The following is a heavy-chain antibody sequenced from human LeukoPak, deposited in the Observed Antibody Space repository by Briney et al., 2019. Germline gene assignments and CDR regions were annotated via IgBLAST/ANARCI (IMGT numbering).Heavy chain of an antibody. D-gene: IGHD6-13*01. CDR1: GYTFSNYG. CDR3: ARVSLVRIAAASTMDY. Sequence: ASVKVSCKASGYTFSNYGITWVRQAPGQGLAWMGWISTYNGNTKYAQKVQGRVTLTKDTSTTTAYMELRSLRSDDTAVYYCARVSLVRIAAASTMDYWGQGSLVTVSS. V-gene: IGHV1-18*01. CDR2: ISTYNGNT. J-gene: IGHJ4*02.